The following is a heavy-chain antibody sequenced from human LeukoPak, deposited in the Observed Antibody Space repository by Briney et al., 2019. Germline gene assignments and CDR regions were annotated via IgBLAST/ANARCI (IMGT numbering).Heavy chain of an antibody. Sequence: KPSETLSLTCAVYGGSFSGYYWSWIRQPPGKGLEWIGEINHSGSTNYNPSLKSRVTISVDTSKNQFSLKLSSVTAADTAVYYCARAVTWIQLWSSDYYYGMDVWGQGTTVTVSS. J-gene: IGHJ6*02. CDR2: INHSGST. CDR3: ARAVTWIQLWSSDYYYGMDV. D-gene: IGHD5-18*01. V-gene: IGHV4-34*01. CDR1: GGSFSGYY.